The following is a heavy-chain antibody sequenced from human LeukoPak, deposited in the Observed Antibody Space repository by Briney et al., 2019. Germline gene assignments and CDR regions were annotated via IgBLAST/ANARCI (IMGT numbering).Heavy chain of an antibody. CDR2: LQKDGSDI. CDR3: ANRRGTQVLGNNIDI. CDR1: GFTFSYYG. V-gene: IGHV3-30*02. D-gene: IGHD2/OR15-2a*01. J-gene: IGHJ3*02. Sequence: GGSLRLSCAASGFTFSYYGMHWVRQAPDKGLEWVAFLQKDGSDIHYADSVEGRFTISRDNSKNTLYLQVNSLRPEDTAVYYCANRRGTQVLGNNIDIWGQGTLVTVSS.